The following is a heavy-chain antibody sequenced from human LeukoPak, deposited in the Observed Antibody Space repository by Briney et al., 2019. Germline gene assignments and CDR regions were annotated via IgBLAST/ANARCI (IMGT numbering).Heavy chain of an antibody. D-gene: IGHD6-19*01. CDR3: ANRDAVAGTPPFDY. J-gene: IGHJ4*02. V-gene: IGHV3-30*18. CDR2: ISYDGSNK. Sequence: GGSLRLSCAASGFTFSSYGMHWVHQAPGEGLEWVAVISYDGSNKYYADSVKGRFTISRDNSKNTLCLQMNSLRAEDTAVYYCANRDAVAGTPPFDYWGQGTLVTVSS. CDR1: GFTFSSYG.